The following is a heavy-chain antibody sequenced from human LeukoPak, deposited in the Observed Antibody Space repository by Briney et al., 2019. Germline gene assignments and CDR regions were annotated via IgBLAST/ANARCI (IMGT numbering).Heavy chain of an antibody. J-gene: IGHJ4*02. CDR3: ARGSSSSSWYFDY. Sequence: SQTVSLTCAISGDSVSSNSATWTWIRQSPSRGLEWLGRTYYRSKWYNDYAVSVKSRILINPDTSKNQFSLQLNSVTPEDTAVYYCARGSSSSSWYFDYWGQGTLVTVSS. CDR2: TYYRSKWYN. D-gene: IGHD6-13*01. V-gene: IGHV6-1*01. CDR1: GDSVSSNSAT.